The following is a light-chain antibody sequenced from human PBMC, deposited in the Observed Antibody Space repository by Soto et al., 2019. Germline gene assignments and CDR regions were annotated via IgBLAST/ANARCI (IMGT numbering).Light chain of an antibody. CDR2: RNN. CDR1: SSNIGSNY. CDR3: AAWDDSLSDVV. J-gene: IGLJ2*01. Sequence: QSVLTQPPSASGTPGQRVTISCSGSSSNIGSNYVYWYQQLPGTAPKLLIYRNNQRPSGVPDRFSGSKSGTSASLAISGLRSEDEADYYCAAWDDSLSDVVFGGGTKLTGL. V-gene: IGLV1-47*01.